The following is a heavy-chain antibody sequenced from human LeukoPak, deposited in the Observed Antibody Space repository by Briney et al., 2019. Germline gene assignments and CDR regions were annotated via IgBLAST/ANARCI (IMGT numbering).Heavy chain of an antibody. Sequence: AVKVSCKASGYTFTSYAMHWVRQAPGQRLEWMGWINAGNGNTNYSQKFQGRVTITRDTSASTAYMELSSLRSEDTAVYYCARALYYYGSGSTFWGQGTLVTVSS. CDR3: ARALYYYGSGSTF. V-gene: IGHV1-3*01. CDR2: INAGNGNT. CDR1: GYTFTSYA. J-gene: IGHJ4*02. D-gene: IGHD3-10*01.